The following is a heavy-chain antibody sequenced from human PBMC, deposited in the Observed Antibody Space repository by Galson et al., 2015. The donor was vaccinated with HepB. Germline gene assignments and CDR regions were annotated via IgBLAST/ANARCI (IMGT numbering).Heavy chain of an antibody. CDR1: GYSFTSYW. V-gene: IGHV5-10-1*01. J-gene: IGHJ4*02. CDR3: ASVEYYDSSGYYTYYFDY. Sequence: QSGAEVKKPGESLRISCKGSGYSFTSYWISWVRQMPGKGLEWMGRIDPSDSYTNYSPSFQGHVTISADKSISTAYLQWSSLKASDTAMYYCASVEYYDSSGYYTYYFDYWGQGTLVTVSS. D-gene: IGHD3-22*01. CDR2: IDPSDSYT.